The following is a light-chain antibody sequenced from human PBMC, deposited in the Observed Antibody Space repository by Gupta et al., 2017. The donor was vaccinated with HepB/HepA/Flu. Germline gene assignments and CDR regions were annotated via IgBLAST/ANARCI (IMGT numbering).Light chain of an antibody. CDR2: DVT. V-gene: IGLV2-14*01. CDR3: SSFSYTTLIV. J-gene: IGLJ3*02. Sequence: QSVLTQPASGSGSAGQSLTLSSPATSSDDGEYNYVSWSQQHPGKAPKLLIYDVTNRPSGISNRVSGSKSGNTASLTISGLQAEDEADYYCSSFSYTTLIVFGGGTKVIVL. CDR1: SSDDGEYNY.